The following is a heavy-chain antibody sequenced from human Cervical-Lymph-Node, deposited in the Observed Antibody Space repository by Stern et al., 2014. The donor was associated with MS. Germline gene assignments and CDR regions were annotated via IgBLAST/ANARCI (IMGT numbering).Heavy chain of an antibody. V-gene: IGHV3-23*04. CDR1: GITFKNYV. J-gene: IGHJ6*02. CDR2: ISGGGDVS. Sequence: EVQLVESGGGMVQPGGSLRLSCAASGITFKNYVMSWVRQAPGQGLEWVSAISGGGDVSYNVDSVKGRFTISRDNSKSTLYLQMNSLRAEDTAMYYCAKVGDTTGYYYAMDVWGQGTTVTVSS. CDR3: AKVGDTTGYYYAMDV. D-gene: IGHD1-26*01.